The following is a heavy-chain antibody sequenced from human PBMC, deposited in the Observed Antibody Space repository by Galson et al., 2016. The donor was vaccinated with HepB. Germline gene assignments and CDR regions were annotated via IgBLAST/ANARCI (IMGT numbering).Heavy chain of an antibody. Sequence: SETLSLTCTVSGGSISSSISYWGWIRQAPGQGLECIGTIHYTGSTYYTPPLKSRVSISLDTSKNQFSLKLSSLTAADTALYYCARHRFDSGIYYPYDFGGQGTMVTVSS. CDR3: ARHRFDSGIYYPYDF. V-gene: IGHV4-39*01. CDR1: GGSISSSISY. D-gene: IGHD3-10*01. CDR2: IHYTGST. J-gene: IGHJ3*01.